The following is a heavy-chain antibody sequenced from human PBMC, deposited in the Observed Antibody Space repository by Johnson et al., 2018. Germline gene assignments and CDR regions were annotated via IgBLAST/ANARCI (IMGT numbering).Heavy chain of an antibody. V-gene: IGHV3-30-3*01. CDR2: ISYDGSNK. CDR1: GFTFSSYA. Sequence: VQLVESGGGVVQPGRSLRLSCAASGFTFSSYAMHWVRQAPGKGLEWVAVISYDGSNKYYADSVKGRFTISRDNSKNTLYLQLNGLRAEDRAVYYCAGDGQGYGDYDYYYDMDVWGKGTTVTVSS. J-gene: IGHJ6*03. D-gene: IGHD4-17*01. CDR3: AGDGQGYGDYDYYYDMDV.